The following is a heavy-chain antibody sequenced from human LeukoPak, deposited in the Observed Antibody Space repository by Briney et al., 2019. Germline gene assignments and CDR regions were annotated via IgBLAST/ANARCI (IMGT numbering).Heavy chain of an antibody. J-gene: IGHJ4*02. CDR1: GFTVSSNS. Sequence: RPGGSLRLSCTVSGFTVSSNSMSWVRQAPGEGLEWVSAITDSGDYTNYADSVKGRFTISRDNSKNTLYLQMNSLRAEDTAIYYCVKRSGYNYGYFDSWGQGTLVTVSS. CDR3: VKRSGYNYGYFDS. D-gene: IGHD5-18*01. V-gene: IGHV3-23*01. CDR2: ITDSGDYT.